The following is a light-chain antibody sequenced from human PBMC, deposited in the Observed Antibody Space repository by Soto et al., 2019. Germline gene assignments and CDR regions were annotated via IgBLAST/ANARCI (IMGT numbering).Light chain of an antibody. J-gene: IGKJ2*01. Sequence: DIQMTQSPSSLSASVGDRVTITCRASQSISSYLNWYQQKPGKAPKLLIYAASSLQSGVPSRFSGSGSGTDFTLTISSLQPEDFATYYCQQSYSTPPAFGQVTMLEIK. CDR2: AAS. CDR1: QSISSY. V-gene: IGKV1-39*01. CDR3: QQSYSTPPA.